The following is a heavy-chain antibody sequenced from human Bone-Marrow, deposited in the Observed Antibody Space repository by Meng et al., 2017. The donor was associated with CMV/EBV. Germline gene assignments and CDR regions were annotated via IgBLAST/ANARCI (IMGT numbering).Heavy chain of an antibody. D-gene: IGHD3-16*01. J-gene: IGHJ4*02. CDR1: GFTFSSYD. V-gene: IGHV3-66*02. CDR2: IYSGGNT. Sequence: GESLKISCAASGFTFSSYDMHWVRQATGKGLEWVSLIYSGGNTYYADSVKGRFTISRDNSKNTLYLQMNSLRVEDTAVYYCARDDPYRYFDYWGQGTLVTVSS. CDR3: ARDDPYRYFDY.